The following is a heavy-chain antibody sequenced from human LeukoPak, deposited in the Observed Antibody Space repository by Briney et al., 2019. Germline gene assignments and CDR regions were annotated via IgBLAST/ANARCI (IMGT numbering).Heavy chain of an antibody. D-gene: IGHD3-16*01. J-gene: IGHJ4*02. CDR2: IRSKTDGGTT. CDR1: GFTFSNAW. V-gene: IGHV3-15*01. CDR3: TTDHPTYDYVWGSYEL. Sequence: KPGGSLRLSCAASGFTFSNAWMSWVRQAPGKGLEWVGRIRSKTDGGTTDYAAAVKGRFTISRDDSKNTLYLQMNSLKTEDTAVYYCTTDHPTYDYVWGSYELWGQGTLVTVSS.